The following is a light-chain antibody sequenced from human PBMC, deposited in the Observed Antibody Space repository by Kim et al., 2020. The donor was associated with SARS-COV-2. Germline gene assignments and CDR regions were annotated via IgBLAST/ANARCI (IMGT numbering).Light chain of an antibody. V-gene: IGKV3-20*01. J-gene: IGKJ2*03. CDR3: HHLTSSPYYS. Sequence: YPGERATPSCRASQSMSAGYLTWYQQKPGQAPRLLMYATSIRATGIPDRFSGSESGTDFILTINRLEPEDSAFYYCHHLTSSPYYSFGQGTKLE. CDR2: ATS. CDR1: QSMSAGY.